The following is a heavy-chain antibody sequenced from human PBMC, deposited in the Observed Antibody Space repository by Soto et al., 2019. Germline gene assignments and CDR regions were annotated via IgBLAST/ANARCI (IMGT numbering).Heavy chain of an antibody. V-gene: IGHV3-48*01. J-gene: IGHJ3*02. Sequence: PGGSLRLSCAASGFTFSSYSMNWVRQAPGKGLEWVSYISSSSTIYYADSVKGRFTISRDNAKNSLYLQMNSLRAEDTAVYYCASHSSSWSDAFDIWGQGTMVTVSS. CDR3: ASHSSSWSDAFDI. CDR1: GFTFSSYS. CDR2: ISSSSTI. D-gene: IGHD6-13*01.